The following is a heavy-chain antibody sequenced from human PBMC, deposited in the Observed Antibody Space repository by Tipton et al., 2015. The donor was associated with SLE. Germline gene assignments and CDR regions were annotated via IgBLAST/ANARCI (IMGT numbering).Heavy chain of an antibody. CDR3: ARHFGWSFDV. J-gene: IGHJ3*01. CDR1: GGSITDFY. CDR2: MFYIGNS. Sequence: TLSLTCSVSGGSITDFYWSWLRKPPGKGLQWIGFMFYIGNSEYNPSLKSRVTISIDTSKNQFSLKLISVTAADTAVYYCARHFGWSFDVWGQGTMVTVSS. D-gene: IGHD2-15*01. V-gene: IGHV4-59*08.